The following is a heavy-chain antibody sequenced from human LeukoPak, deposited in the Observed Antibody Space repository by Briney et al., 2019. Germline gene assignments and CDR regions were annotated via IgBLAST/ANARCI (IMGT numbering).Heavy chain of an antibody. CDR3: AKEWGY. CDR1: GFSLASFP. CDR2: ISDSDESI. D-gene: IGHD1-26*01. V-gene: IGHV3-23*01. J-gene: IGHJ4*02. Sequence: AGSMTLSCAASGFSLASFPMKWVRPAPGKGLELVSGISDSDESIHYADSVDGRFTISRDNSKNTLYLQMNSVRVEDTAVYYCAKEWGYWGQGTLVTVSS.